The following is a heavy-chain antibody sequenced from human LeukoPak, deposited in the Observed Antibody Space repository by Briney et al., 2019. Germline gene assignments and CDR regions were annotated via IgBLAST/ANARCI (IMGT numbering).Heavy chain of an antibody. CDR3: ARDNDGCSTDVPDAFDI. D-gene: IGHD5-24*01. CDR1: GFTFSSYS. Sequence: PGGSLRLSCAASGFTFSSYSMNWVRQAPGKGLEWVSSISSSSSYIYYADSVKGRFTISRDNAKNSLYLQMNSLRAEDTAVYYCARDNDGCSTDVPDAFDIWGQGTMVTVSS. CDR2: ISSSSSYI. V-gene: IGHV3-21*01. J-gene: IGHJ3*02.